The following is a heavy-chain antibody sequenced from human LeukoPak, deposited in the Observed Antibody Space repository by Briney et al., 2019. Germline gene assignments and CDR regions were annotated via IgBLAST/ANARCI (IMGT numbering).Heavy chain of an antibody. CDR1: GFTFDDYG. V-gene: IGHV3-20*04. D-gene: IGHD4-17*01. CDR3: CRTVTPYDGMDV. Sequence: GGSLSLSCAASGFTFDDYGMSWVRQAPGEGLGWVSGISWSGGSTGSADSVKGRFTISRDNAKKSLYLQMNSLRAEDTALYYCCRTVTPYDGMDVWRQGPTVTVSS. J-gene: IGHJ6*02. CDR2: ISWSGGST.